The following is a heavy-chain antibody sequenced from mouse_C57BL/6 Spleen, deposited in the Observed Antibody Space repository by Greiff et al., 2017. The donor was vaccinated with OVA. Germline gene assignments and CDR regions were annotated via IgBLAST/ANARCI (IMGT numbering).Heavy chain of an antibody. J-gene: IGHJ2*01. CDR3: RSSYFDY. CDR1: GYTFTDYE. CDR2: IDPETGGT. D-gene: IGHD1-1*01. Sequence: VQLQQSGAELVRPGASVTLSCKASGYTFTDYEMHWVKQTPVHGLEWIGAIDPETGGTAYNQKFKGKAILTADNSSSTAYMELRSLTSEDSAVYYCRSSYFDYWGQGTTLTVSS. V-gene: IGHV1-15*01.